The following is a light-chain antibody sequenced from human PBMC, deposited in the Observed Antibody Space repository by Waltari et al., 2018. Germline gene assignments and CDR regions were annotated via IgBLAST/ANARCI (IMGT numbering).Light chain of an antibody. J-gene: IGKJ4*01. CDR2: GAS. CDR1: QNIASK. CDR3: QQYNNWPLT. Sequence: EIVLTQSPATLSVSPGESVTLSCRASQNIASKLAWYQQKPGQVPRLLIYGASSRATDFAARFSGSGSGSDFTLTISSLQSEDFAVYYCQQYNNWPLTFGGGTKVEIK. V-gene: IGKV3D-15*01.